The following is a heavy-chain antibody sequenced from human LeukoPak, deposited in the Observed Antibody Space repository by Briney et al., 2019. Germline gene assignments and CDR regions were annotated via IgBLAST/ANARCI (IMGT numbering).Heavy chain of an antibody. CDR1: GGSISSYY. D-gene: IGHD3-16*01. CDR3: ARLDLLRRGGSDY. CDR2: IHTTGST. J-gene: IGHJ4*02. V-gene: IGHV4-4*07. Sequence: SETLSLTCTFSGGSISSYYWSWSRQPAGKGLEWIGRIHTTGSTNYNPSLTSRVTMSVDTSKNQFSLKLSSVTAADTAVYYCARLDLLRRGGSDYWGQGTLVTVSS.